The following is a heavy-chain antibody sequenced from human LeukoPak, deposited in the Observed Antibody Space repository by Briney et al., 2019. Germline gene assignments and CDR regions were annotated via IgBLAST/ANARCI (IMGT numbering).Heavy chain of an antibody. D-gene: IGHD3-16*01. CDR1: GYLFSHFG. CDR3: AKNGKYYDSRKVYYHYIDV. Sequence: GGSLRLSCTASGYLFSHFGMHWVRQAPGKGLEWVAFIRSDGSDTYYADPVKGRFSISRDTSNSTVYLQMNSLRAADTAVYYCAKNGKYYDSRKVYYHYIDVWGKGTTVTISS. CDR2: IRSDGSDT. V-gene: IGHV3-30*02. J-gene: IGHJ6*03.